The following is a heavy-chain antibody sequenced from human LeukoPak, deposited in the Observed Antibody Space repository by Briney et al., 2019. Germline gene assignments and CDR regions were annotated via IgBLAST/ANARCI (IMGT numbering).Heavy chain of an antibody. CDR1: GGTFSSYT. Sequence: ASVKVSCKSSGGTFSSYTISWVRQAPGQGLEWMGRIIPILGIANYAQKFQGRVTITADKSTSTAYMELSSLRSEDTAVYYCARDPPMWNSSSSVDYWGQGTLVTVSS. CDR2: IIPILGIA. CDR3: ARDPPMWNSSSSVDY. J-gene: IGHJ4*02. D-gene: IGHD6-6*01. V-gene: IGHV1-69*04.